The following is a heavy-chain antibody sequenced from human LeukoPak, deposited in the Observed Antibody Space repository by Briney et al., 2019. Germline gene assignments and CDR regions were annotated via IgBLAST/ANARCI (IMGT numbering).Heavy chain of an antibody. CDR3: AKARGPCTSTSRYYFGMDV. D-gene: IGHD2-2*01. J-gene: IGHJ6*02. V-gene: IGHV3-23*01. Sequence: PGGSLRLSCAASAFTFNNYAMNWVRQAPGKGLEWVSTVSASGDSTYYADSVKGRFTISRDNSRNTLDLQMSSLRADDTAVFYCAKARGPCTSTSRYYFGMDVWGQGTMVTVSS. CDR2: VSASGDST. CDR1: AFTFNNYA.